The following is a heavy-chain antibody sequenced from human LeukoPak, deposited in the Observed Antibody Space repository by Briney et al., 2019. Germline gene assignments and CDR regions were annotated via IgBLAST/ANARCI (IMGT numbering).Heavy chain of an antibody. Sequence: PSETLSLTCAVYGGSFSNYYWSWIRQPPGKGLEWIGEINDSGTTNYNPSLMSRVTVSVDTSKKQFSLRLTSVTATDTAVYYCARRWNYGRNYYIDVWGKGATVSVS. CDR1: GGSFSNYY. V-gene: IGHV4-34*01. CDR3: ARRWNYGRNYYIDV. D-gene: IGHD1-7*01. J-gene: IGHJ6*03. CDR2: INDSGTT.